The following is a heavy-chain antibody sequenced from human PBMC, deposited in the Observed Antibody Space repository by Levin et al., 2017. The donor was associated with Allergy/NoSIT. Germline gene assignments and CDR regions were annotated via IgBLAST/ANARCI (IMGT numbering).Heavy chain of an antibody. CDR3: ARGGDYAGREYFQH. D-gene: IGHD4-23*01. CDR2: IYYSGST. J-gene: IGHJ1*01. CDR1: GGSISSSSYY. Sequence: PSETLSLTCTVSGGSISSSSYYWGWIRQPPGKGLEWIGSIYYSGSTYYNPSLKSRVTISVDTSKNQFSLKLSSVTAADTAVYYCARGGDYAGREYFQHWGQGTLVTVSS. V-gene: IGHV4-39*01.